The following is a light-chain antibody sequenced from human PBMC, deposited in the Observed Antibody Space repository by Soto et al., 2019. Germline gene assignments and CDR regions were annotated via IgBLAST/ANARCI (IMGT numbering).Light chain of an antibody. J-gene: IGKJ2*01. CDR1: QDITTF. Sequence: DIQMTQSPSSLSASVGDRVTITCQASQDITTFLNWYQQKPGKAPKLLIYGASSLETGVPSRFSGSVSGTDFTFIITSLQPEDIATYYCQHYDTFPYTFGQGTKLEIK. V-gene: IGKV1-33*01. CDR2: GAS. CDR3: QHYDTFPYT.